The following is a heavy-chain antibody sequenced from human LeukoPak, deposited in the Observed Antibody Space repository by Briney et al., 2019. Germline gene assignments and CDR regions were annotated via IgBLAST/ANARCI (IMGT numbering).Heavy chain of an antibody. D-gene: IGHD3-10*02. CDR3: ARDRYVVGY. J-gene: IGHJ4*02. CDR1: GFTVSSNS. V-gene: IGHV3-53*01. CDR2: IYSAGST. Sequence: GGSLRLSCTVSGFTVSSNSMSWVRQAPGKGLEWVSFIYSAGSTHYSDSVKGRFTISRDNAKNSLYLQMNSLRVEDTAIYYCARDRYVVGYWGQGTLVTVSS.